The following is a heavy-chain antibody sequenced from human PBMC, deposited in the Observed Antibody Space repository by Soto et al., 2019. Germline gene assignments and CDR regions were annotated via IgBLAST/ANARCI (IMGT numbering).Heavy chain of an antibody. V-gene: IGHV1-8*01. J-gene: IGHJ6*02. CDR3: ARGVGYSTAWSYYYYYGMDV. Sequence: ASVKVSCKASGYTFTSYDINWVRQATGQGLEWMGWMNPNSGNTGYAQKFQGRVTMTRNTSISTAYMELSSLRSEDTAVYYCARGVGYSTAWSYYYYYGMDVWGQGTTVTVSS. D-gene: IGHD6-19*01. CDR1: GYTFTSYD. CDR2: MNPNSGNT.